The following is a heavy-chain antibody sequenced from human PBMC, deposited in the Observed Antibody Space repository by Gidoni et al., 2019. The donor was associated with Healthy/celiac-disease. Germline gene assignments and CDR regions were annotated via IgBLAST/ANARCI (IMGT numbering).Heavy chain of an antibody. CDR3: GGGGGSSEFDFDY. D-gene: IGHD1-26*01. CDR1: GFTFSSYE. J-gene: IGHJ4*02. V-gene: IGHV3-48*03. Sequence: EVQLVESGGGLVQPGGSLSPSCAASGFTFSSYEMNWVRQAPGKGLEWVSYISSSGSTIYYADSVKGRFTISRDNAKNSLYLQMNSLRAEDTAVYYCGGGGGSSEFDFDYWGQGTLVTVSS. CDR2: ISSSGSTI.